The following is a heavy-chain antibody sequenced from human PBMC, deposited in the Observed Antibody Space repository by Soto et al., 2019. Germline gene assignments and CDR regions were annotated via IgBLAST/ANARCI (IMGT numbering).Heavy chain of an antibody. D-gene: IGHD2-2*01. CDR3: ASHCSSTSCYRDAFDI. CDR1: GYTLTELS. Sequence: ASVKVSCKVSGYTLTELSMHWVRQAPGKGLEWMGGFDPEDGETIYAQKFQGRVTMTEDTSTDTAYMELSSLRSEDTAVYYCASHCSSTSCYRDAFDIWGQGTMVTVSS. CDR2: FDPEDGET. V-gene: IGHV1-24*01. J-gene: IGHJ3*02.